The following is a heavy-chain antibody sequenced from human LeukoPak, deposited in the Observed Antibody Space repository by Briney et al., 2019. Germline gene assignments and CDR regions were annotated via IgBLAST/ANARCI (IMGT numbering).Heavy chain of an antibody. Sequence: ASVKVSCTASGYTFTSYYMHWVRQAPGQGLEWMGIINPSGGSTSYAKKFQGRVTMTRDMSTSTVYMELSSLRSEDTAVYYCATRKSGYIGYDVGEDDAFEIWGQETMVTVSS. CDR1: GYTFTSYY. CDR2: INPSGGST. J-gene: IGHJ3*02. CDR3: ATRKSGYIGYDVGEDDAFEI. V-gene: IGHV1-46*01. D-gene: IGHD5-12*01.